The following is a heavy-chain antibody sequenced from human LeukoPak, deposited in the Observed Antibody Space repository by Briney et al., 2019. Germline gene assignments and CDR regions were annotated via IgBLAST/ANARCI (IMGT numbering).Heavy chain of an antibody. D-gene: IGHD3-9*01. CDR3: AKSSPPEYYDILTGFSPLHAFDI. J-gene: IGHJ3*02. CDR1: GFTFSSYS. V-gene: IGHV3-21*04. CDR2: ISSSSSYI. Sequence: PGGSLRLSCAASGFTFSSYSMNWVRQAPGKGLEWVSSISSSSSYIYYADSVKGRFTISRDNAKNSLYLQMNSLRAEDTALYYCAKSSPPEYYDILTGFSPLHAFDIWGQGTMVTVSS.